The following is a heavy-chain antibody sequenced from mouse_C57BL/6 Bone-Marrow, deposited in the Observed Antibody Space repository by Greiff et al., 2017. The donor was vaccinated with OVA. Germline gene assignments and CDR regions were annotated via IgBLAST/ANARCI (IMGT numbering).Heavy chain of an antibody. V-gene: IGHV10-1*01. J-gene: IGHJ4*01. Sequence: EVMLVESGGGLVQPKGSLKLSCAASGFSFNTYAMNWVRQAPGKGLEWVARIRSKSNNYATYYAVSVKDRFTISIDDTASMLYMQMNNLKTEDTAIYYCVSHGIYYGSDGYYAMDYWGQGTSVTVSS. CDR3: VSHGIYYGSDGYYAMDY. CDR1: GFSFNTYA. CDR2: IRSKSNNYAT. D-gene: IGHD2-2*01.